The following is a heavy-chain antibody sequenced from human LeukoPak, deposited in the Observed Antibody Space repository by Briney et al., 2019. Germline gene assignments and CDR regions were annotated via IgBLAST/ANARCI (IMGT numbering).Heavy chain of an antibody. D-gene: IGHD2-15*01. J-gene: IGHJ6*03. CDR1: GDSISSGDYY. CDR2: ISSSGST. CDR3: ARTTEGYCRGRSCYSYYYYMDV. V-gene: IGHV4-61*02. Sequence: SQTLSLTCTVSGDSISSGDYYWSWIRQPAGKGLEWIGRISSSGSTNYNPSLKSRVTISVDTSKNQFSLKLSSVTAADTAVYYCARTTEGYCRGRSCYSYYYYMDVWGKGTTVTVSS.